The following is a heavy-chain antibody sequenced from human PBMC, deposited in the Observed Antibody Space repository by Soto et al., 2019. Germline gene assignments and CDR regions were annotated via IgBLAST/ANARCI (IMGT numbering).Heavy chain of an antibody. CDR3: AKDGSGNYSRAGD. V-gene: IGHV3-23*01. D-gene: IGHD3-3*01. Sequence: EVQLLESGGGLVQPGGSLRLSCAASGFTFSSYVMTWVRQAPGKGLEWVSGIGGSGGSTNYADSVKGRFTISRDTVKNTLYVHMNGLKAADTAVYYRAKDGSGNYSRAGDWGQGTLVTVSA. CDR1: GFTFSSYV. J-gene: IGHJ4*02. CDR2: IGGSGGST.